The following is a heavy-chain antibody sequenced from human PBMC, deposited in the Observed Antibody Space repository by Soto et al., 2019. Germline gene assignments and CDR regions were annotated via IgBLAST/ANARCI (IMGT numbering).Heavy chain of an antibody. J-gene: IGHJ6*02. Sequence: GGSLRLSCAASGFTVSSNYMSWVRQAPGKGLEWVSVIYSGGSTYYADSVKGRFTISRDNSKNTLYLQMNSLRAEDTAVYYCAREGGYCSGGSCYGSYYGMDVWGQGTTVTVSS. CDR1: GFTVSSNY. CDR2: IYSGGST. V-gene: IGHV3-53*01. D-gene: IGHD2-15*01. CDR3: AREGGYCSGGSCYGSYYGMDV.